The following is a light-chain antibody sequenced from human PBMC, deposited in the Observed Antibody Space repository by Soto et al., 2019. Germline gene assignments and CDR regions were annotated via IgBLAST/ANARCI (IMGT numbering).Light chain of an antibody. CDR3: QQYGSSPWT. CDR1: QSVSSNY. J-gene: IGKJ1*01. Sequence: TQSPSTLSASVGDRVTITCRASQSVSSNYLAWYQQRPGQAPRLLIYGASSRATGIPDRFSGSGSGTDFTLTISRLEPADFAVYYCQQYGSSPWTFGQGTKVDI. CDR2: GAS. V-gene: IGKV3-20*01.